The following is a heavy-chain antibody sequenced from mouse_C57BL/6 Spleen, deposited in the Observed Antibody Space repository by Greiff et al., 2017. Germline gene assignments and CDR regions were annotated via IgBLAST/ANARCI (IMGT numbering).Heavy chain of an antibody. D-gene: IGHD1-1*01. CDR3: ARRNDGTLAMDY. J-gene: IGHJ4*01. CDR1: GYTFTSYW. CDR2: INPSNGGT. Sequence: QVHVKQPGTELVKPGASVKLSCKASGYTFTSYWMHWVKQRPGQGLEWIGNINPSNGGTNYNEKFKSKATLTVDKSSSTAYMQLSSLTSEDSAVYYCARRNDGTLAMDYWGQGTSVTVSS. V-gene: IGHV1-53*01.